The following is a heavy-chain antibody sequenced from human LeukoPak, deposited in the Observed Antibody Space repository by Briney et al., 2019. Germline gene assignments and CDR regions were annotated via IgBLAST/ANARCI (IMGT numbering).Heavy chain of an antibody. D-gene: IGHD3-3*01. V-gene: IGHV4-4*07. CDR2: IYASGST. CDR3: ARGRYDFWSGYLDAFDI. J-gene: IGHJ3*02. CDR1: GGSISSYY. Sequence: SETVSLTCTVSGGSISSYYWSWIRQPAGKGLEWIGRIYASGSTNYNPSLKSRVTMSVDTSKNQFSLKLSSVTAADTAVYYCARGRYDFWSGYLDAFDIWGQGTMVTVSS.